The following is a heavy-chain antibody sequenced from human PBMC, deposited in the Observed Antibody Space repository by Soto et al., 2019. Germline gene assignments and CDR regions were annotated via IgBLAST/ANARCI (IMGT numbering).Heavy chain of an antibody. V-gene: IGHV4-34*01. Sequence: QVQLQQWGAGRLKPSETLSLTCAVYGGSFSGYYWSWIRQPPGKGLEWIGEINHSGSTNYNPSLKSRVTISVDTSKNQFSLKLSSVTAADTAVYYCARGRITMVRGVRGSWFDPWGQGTLVTVSS. J-gene: IGHJ5*02. CDR3: ARGRITMVRGVRGSWFDP. D-gene: IGHD3-10*01. CDR2: INHSGST. CDR1: GGSFSGYY.